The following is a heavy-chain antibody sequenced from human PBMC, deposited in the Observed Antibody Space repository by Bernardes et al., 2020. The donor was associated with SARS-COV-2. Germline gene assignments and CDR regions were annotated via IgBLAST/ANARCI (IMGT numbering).Heavy chain of an antibody. CDR2: INHSGRT. CDR1: GGSFSGYY. Sequence: SEPLSLTCAVYGGSFSGYYWSWIRQPPGKGLEWIGEINHSGRTNYSPSLKSRVTISQDTSKNQFSLKLTSVTAADTAVYYCARNGKGVVVIHYFYAMDVWGQGTTVTVSS. D-gene: IGHD3-16*02. CDR3: ARNGKGVVVIHYFYAMDV. J-gene: IGHJ6*02. V-gene: IGHV4-34*01.